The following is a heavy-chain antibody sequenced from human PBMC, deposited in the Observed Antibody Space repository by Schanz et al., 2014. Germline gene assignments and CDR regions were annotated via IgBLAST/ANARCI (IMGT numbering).Heavy chain of an antibody. CDR2: NIHVLGVT. CDR3: ARGGVEMATIRDAFDL. V-gene: IGHV1-69*02. CDR1: GGTFGRYT. D-gene: IGHD3-16*01. Sequence: QVQLVQSGAEVKKPGSSVNVSCEASGGTFGRYTISWLRQAPGQGLEWMGRNIHVLGVTNYAQKFQGRFTITVDKSTPPAFMELSSLKSEATALYYCARGGVEMATIRDAFDLWGQGTMVTVS. J-gene: IGHJ3*01.